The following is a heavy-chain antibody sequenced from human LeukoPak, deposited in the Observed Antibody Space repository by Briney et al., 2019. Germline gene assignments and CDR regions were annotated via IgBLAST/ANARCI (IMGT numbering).Heavy chain of an antibody. V-gene: IGHV4-39*01. J-gene: IGHJ4*02. CDR2: IYYSGST. D-gene: IGHD5-18*01. Sequence: SETLSLTCTVSGGSISSSSYYWGWIRQPPGKGLEWIGSIYYSGSTYYNPSLKSRVTISVDTSKNQFSLKLSSVTAADTAVYYCARHERDTAMAADYWGQGTLVTVSS. CDR1: GGSISSSSYY. CDR3: ARHERDTAMAADY.